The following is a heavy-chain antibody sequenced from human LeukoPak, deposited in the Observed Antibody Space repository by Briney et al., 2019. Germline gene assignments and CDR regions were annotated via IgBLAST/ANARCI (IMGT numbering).Heavy chain of an antibody. Sequence: SETLSLTCAVSGGSISSSNWWSWVRQPPGKGLEWIGEISHSGSTNSNPSLESRATISVDKPKNQFSLELTSVTAADTAVYFCARVTATTPFDYWGQGTLVTVSS. CDR1: GGSISSSNW. V-gene: IGHV4-4*02. CDR2: ISHSGST. CDR3: ARVTATTPFDY. D-gene: IGHD2-21*02. J-gene: IGHJ4*02.